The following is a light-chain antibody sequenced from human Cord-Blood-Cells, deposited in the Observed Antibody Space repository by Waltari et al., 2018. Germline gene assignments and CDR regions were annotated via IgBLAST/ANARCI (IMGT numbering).Light chain of an antibody. Sequence: QSALTQPPSAAGSPGQSVTISRPGTSSDVGVYNYVSWYQQHPGKAPKLMIYEVSKRPSGVPDRFSGSKSGNTASLTVSGLQAEDEADYYCSSYAGSNNYVFGTGTKVTVL. V-gene: IGLV2-8*01. J-gene: IGLJ1*01. CDR2: EVS. CDR3: SSYAGSNNYV. CDR1: SSDVGVYNY.